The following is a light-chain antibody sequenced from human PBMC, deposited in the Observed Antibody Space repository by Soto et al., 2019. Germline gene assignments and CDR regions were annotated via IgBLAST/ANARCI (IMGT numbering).Light chain of an antibody. V-gene: IGLV2-14*01. CDR3: SSYTITSLVV. CDR2: EVS. CDR1: SSDVGGYNY. J-gene: IGLJ2*01. Sequence: QSALTQPASVSGSPGQSITISCTGTSSDVGGYNYVSWFQQHPGKAPKLMIYEVSNRPSGVSNRFSGSKSGDTASLTISGLQAEDEADYYCSSYTITSLVVFGGGTKLTVL.